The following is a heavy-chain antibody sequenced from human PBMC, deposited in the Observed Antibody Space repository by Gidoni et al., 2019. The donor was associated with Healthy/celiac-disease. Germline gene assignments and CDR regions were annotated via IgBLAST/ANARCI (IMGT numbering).Heavy chain of an antibody. V-gene: IGHV1-46*01. CDR2: INPSGGST. Sequence: QVQLVQSGAEVKKPGASVKVSCKASGYTFTSYYMHWVRQAPGQGLEWMGIINPSGGSTSYAQKFQGRVTMTRDTSTSTVYMELSSLRSEDTAVYYCARGEESARPSMDYYYGMDVWGQGTTVTVSS. CDR1: GYTFTSYY. CDR3: ARGEESARPSMDYYYGMDV. D-gene: IGHD6-6*01. J-gene: IGHJ6*02.